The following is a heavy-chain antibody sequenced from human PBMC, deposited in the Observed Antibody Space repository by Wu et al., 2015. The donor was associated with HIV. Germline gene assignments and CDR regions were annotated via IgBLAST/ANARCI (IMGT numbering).Heavy chain of an antibody. D-gene: IGHD2-2*01. CDR2: INPNSGGT. CDR3: ARELVDCSSTSCYPRFDY. CDR1: GYTFTGYY. J-gene: IGHJ4*02. V-gene: IGHV1-2*02. Sequence: QVQLVQSGAEVKKPGASVKVSCKASGYTFTGYYMHWVRQAPGQGLEWMGWINPNSGGTNYAQKFQGRVTMTRDTSISTAYMELSRLRSDDTAVYYCARELVDCSSTSCYPRFDYWGQGTLVTVSS.